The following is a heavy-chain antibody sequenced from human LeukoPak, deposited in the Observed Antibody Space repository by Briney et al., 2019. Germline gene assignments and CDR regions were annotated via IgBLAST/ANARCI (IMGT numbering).Heavy chain of an antibody. CDR3: ARDLMRDRWFGES. J-gene: IGHJ5*02. Sequence: GGSLRLSCAASGFTFSSYSMNWVRQAPGKGLEWVSSISSSSSYIYYADSVKGRFTISRDNAKNSLYLQMNSLRAEDTAVYYCARDLMRDRWFGESWGQGTLVTVSS. CDR1: GFTFSSYS. V-gene: IGHV3-21*01. CDR2: ISSSSSYI. D-gene: IGHD3-10*01.